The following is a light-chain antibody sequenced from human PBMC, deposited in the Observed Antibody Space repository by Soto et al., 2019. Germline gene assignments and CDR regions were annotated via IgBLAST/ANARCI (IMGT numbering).Light chain of an antibody. CDR3: QQSYSTPF. J-gene: IGKJ3*01. Sequence: DIQMTQSPSSLSASVGDRVTITCRASQSISSYLNWYQQKPGKAPKLLIYAASSLQSGVPSRFSGSGSGTDITLTISSLQPEHFATYYCQQSYSTPFFGPGTKVDIK. CDR2: AAS. V-gene: IGKV1-39*01. CDR1: QSISSY.